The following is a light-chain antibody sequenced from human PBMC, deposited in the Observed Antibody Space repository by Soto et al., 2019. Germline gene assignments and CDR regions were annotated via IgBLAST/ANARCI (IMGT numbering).Light chain of an antibody. CDR1: QSIINNY. CDR3: HQYGSSPPYT. V-gene: IGKV3-20*01. J-gene: IGKJ2*01. CDR2: GSS. Sequence: EVVLTQSPGTLSLSPGERVTLSCRASQSIINNYVAWYQQRPGQAPRLLIYGSSDRATGIPDRFSGSGSGTHFPLTISRLEPEDCAVYYCHQYGSSPPYTFGQGTKVEI.